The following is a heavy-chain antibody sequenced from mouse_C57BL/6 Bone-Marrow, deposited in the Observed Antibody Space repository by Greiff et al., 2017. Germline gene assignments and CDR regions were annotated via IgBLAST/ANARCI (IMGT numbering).Heavy chain of an antibody. J-gene: IGHJ3*01. Sequence: EVQLVESGGDLVKPGGSLKLSCAASGFTFSSYGMSWVRQTPDKRLEWVATISSGGSYTYYPDSVKGRFTISRDNAKNTLYLQMSSLKSEDTAMYYCARQYDYVWFAYWGQGTLVTVSA. CDR1: GFTFSSYG. D-gene: IGHD2-4*01. V-gene: IGHV5-6*01. CDR2: ISSGGSYT. CDR3: ARQYDYVWFAY.